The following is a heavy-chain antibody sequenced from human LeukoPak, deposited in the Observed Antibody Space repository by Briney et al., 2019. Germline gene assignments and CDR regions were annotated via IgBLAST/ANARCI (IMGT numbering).Heavy chain of an antibody. Sequence: GGSLRLSCAASGFTFSSFGMSWVRQAPGKGLEWVSAISSTGGTAYYADSVKGRFTISRDNSNNTLYLQMTSLRAEDTAVYYCAKDQRFALSNYDYWGQGTLVTVSS. D-gene: IGHD2/OR15-2a*01. CDR1: GFTFSSFG. V-gene: IGHV3-23*01. J-gene: IGHJ4*02. CDR2: ISSTGGTA. CDR3: AKDQRFALSNYDY.